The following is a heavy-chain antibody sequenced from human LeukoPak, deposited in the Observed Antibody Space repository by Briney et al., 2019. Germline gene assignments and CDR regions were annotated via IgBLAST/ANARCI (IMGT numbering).Heavy chain of an antibody. CDR2: INHSGST. D-gene: IGHD4-17*01. V-gene: IGHV4-34*01. CDR3: ARSYGDYVEDYYFDY. Sequence: PSETLSLTCAVYGGSFSGYYWSWIRQPPGKGLEWIGEINHSGSTNYNPSLKSRVTISVDTSKNQFSLKLSSVTAADTAVYYCARSYGDYVEDYYFDYWGQGTLVTVSS. CDR1: GGSFSGYY. J-gene: IGHJ4*02.